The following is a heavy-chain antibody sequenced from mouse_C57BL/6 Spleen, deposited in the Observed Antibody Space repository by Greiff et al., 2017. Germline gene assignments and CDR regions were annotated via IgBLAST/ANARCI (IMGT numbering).Heavy chain of an antibody. Sequence: EVKLMESGGGLVKPGGSLKLSCAASGFTFSSYAMSWVRQTPEKRLEWVATISDGGSYTYYPDNVKGRFTISRDNAKNNLYLQMSHLKSEDTAMYYCASAVDYAMDYWGQGTSVTVSS. V-gene: IGHV5-4*03. CDR2: ISDGGSYT. D-gene: IGHD1-1*01. CDR3: ASAVDYAMDY. J-gene: IGHJ4*01. CDR1: GFTFSSYA.